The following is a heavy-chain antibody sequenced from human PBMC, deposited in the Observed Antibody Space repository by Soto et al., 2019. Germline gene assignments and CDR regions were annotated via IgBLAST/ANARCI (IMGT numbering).Heavy chain of an antibody. J-gene: IGHJ4*02. CDR2: IYHRGST. V-gene: IGHV4-39*01. CDR3: ARHTPAISISDL. CDR1: GGSISSSSYY. Sequence: QLQLQESGPGLVKPSETLSLTCTVSGGSISSSSYYLGWIRQPPGKWLEWIGSIYHRGSTYHNPYLKSRVTISVDTSKDQFSLGLSSVTDADTAVYYCARHTPAISISDLWGQGTLVTVSS. D-gene: IGHD2-15*01.